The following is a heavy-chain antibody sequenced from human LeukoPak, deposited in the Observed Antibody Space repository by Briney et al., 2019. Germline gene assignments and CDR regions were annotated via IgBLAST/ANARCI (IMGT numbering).Heavy chain of an antibody. CDR1: GFTFSSYS. V-gene: IGHV3-48*02. CDR2: ISSSSSTI. J-gene: IGHJ4*02. Sequence: GESLQISCAASGFTFSSYSMNWVRQAPGKGLEWVSYISSSSSTIYYADSVKGRFTISRDNAKNSLYLQMNSLRDEDTAVYYCARDAFTFAPYYFDYWGQGTLVTVSS. CDR3: ARDAFTFAPYYFDY. D-gene: IGHD3-10*01.